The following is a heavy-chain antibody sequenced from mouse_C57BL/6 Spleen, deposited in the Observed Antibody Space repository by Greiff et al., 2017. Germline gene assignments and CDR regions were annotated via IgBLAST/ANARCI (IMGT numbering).Heavy chain of an antibody. CDR2: IWWDDDK. J-gene: IGHJ3*01. CDR1: GFSLSTFGMG. V-gene: IGHV8-8*01. CDR3: ARIERNYYGRAPWFAY. Sequence: QVQLKESGPGILQPSQTLSLTCSFSGFSLSTFGMGVGWIRQPSGKGLEWLAHIWWDDDKYYNPALKSRLTISKDTAKNQVFLKIANVDTADTATYYCARIERNYYGRAPWFAYWGQGTLVTVSA. D-gene: IGHD1-1*01.